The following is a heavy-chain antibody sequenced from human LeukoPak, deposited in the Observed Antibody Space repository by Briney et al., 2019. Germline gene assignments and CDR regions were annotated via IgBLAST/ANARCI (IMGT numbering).Heavy chain of an antibody. V-gene: IGHV3-21*01. D-gene: IGHD2-21*01. CDR1: GFTFSSYS. CDR2: ISSSSSYI. Sequence: GGSLRLSCAASGFTFSSYSMNWVRQAPGKGLEWVSSISSSSSYIYHADSVKGRFTISRDNAKNSLYLQMNSLRAEDTAVYYCARAYSPYYYYGMDVWGKGTTVTVSS. J-gene: IGHJ6*04. CDR3: ARAYSPYYYYGMDV.